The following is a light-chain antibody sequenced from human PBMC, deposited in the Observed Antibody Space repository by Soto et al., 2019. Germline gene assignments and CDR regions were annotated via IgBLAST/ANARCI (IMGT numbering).Light chain of an antibody. V-gene: IGKV1-39*01. J-gene: IGKJ2*01. Sequence: TQMTQSPSSLSASVGDRVTITCRASQDIDIYLSWYQQKPGKVPKLLIYDESTLQSGVPSRFSGSGSATDFTLTINNLQPEEFETYYCQKSYRTPYTFGQGTK. CDR3: QKSYRTPYT. CDR1: QDIDIY. CDR2: DES.